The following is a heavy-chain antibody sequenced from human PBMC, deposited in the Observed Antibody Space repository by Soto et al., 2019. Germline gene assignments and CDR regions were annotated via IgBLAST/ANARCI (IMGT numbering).Heavy chain of an antibody. CDR3: VRDNGGY. J-gene: IGHJ4*02. Sequence: PGGSLRLSCAASGFTFNKYPLYWVRQAAGKGLVWVSRINSDGSTFYADSVKGRFTISRDNAKDTLYLQMNSLRVEDTAVYFCVRDNGGYWGQGTVVTVSS. CDR2: INSDGST. D-gene: IGHD2-8*01. CDR1: GFTFNKYP. V-gene: IGHV3-74*01.